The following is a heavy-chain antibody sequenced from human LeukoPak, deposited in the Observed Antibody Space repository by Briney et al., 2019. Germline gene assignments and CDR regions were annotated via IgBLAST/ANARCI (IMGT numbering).Heavy chain of an antibody. V-gene: IGHV3-21*04. CDR3: ARVGIAAAYFDY. D-gene: IGHD6-13*01. CDR2: ISSSSSYI. J-gene: IGHJ4*02. CDR1: GFTFSSYS. Sequence: GGSLSLSCAASGFTFSSYSMNWVRQAPGKGLEWVSSISSSSSYIYYADSVKGRFTISRDNAKNSLYLQMNSLRAEDTAVYYCARVGIAAAYFDYWGQGTLVTVSS.